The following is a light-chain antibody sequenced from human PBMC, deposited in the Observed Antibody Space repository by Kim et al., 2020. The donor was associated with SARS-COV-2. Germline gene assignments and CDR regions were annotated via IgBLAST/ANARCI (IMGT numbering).Light chain of an antibody. J-gene: IGKJ1*01. Sequence: LCQGGRATLSCRASEKVRSSFLAGYQQRLGRPPRFLIYAESSRATGIQDRLSGSGSGTDFTLTISRLEPEDFAVYYCQHYGDAPWTFGQGTKLEI. CDR2: AES. CDR1: EKVRSSF. V-gene: IGKV3-20*01. CDR3: QHYGDAPWT.